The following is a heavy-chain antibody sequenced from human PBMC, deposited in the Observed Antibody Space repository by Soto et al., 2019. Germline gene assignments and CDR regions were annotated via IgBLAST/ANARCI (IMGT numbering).Heavy chain of an antibody. CDR1: GFTFSSYA. CDR2: ISYDGSNK. D-gene: IGHD6-6*01. Sequence: GGSLRLSCAASGFTFSSYAMHWVRQAPGKGLEWVAVISYDGSNKYYADSVKGRFTISRDNSKNTLYLQMNSLRAEDTAVYYCARDIAARRPSYYFDYWGQGTLVTVSS. J-gene: IGHJ4*02. V-gene: IGHV3-30-3*01. CDR3: ARDIAARRPSYYFDY.